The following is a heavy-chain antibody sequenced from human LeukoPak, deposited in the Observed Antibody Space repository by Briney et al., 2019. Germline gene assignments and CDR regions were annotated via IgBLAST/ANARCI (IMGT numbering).Heavy chain of an antibody. D-gene: IGHD2-8*02. V-gene: IGHV3-74*01. CDR3: ARAPYSTGRGYYFDY. CDR2: INHDGSST. Sequence: GGSLRLSCAASGFTFSYYWMHWVRQAPGKGLVWVSRINHDGSSTTYADSVKGRFTISRDNAKNTLYLQMNSLRAEDTAVYYCARAPYSTGRGYYFDYWGQGALVTVSS. J-gene: IGHJ4*02. CDR1: GFTFSYYW.